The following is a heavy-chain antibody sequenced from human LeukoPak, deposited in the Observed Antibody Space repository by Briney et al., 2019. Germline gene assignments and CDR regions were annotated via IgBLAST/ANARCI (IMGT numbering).Heavy chain of an antibody. V-gene: IGHV4-39*01. CDR2: IFYTGNT. D-gene: IGHD4-11*01. CDR1: GGSISSSTFY. Sequence: SETLSLTCTVSGGSISSSTFYWGWIRQPPGKGLEWIGTIFYTGNTYYNPSPKSRLTISVDTSTNQFPLTLSSVTAADTAVYYCARLGGYSNYEAGYWGQGTLVTVSS. CDR3: ARLGGYSNYEAGY. J-gene: IGHJ4*02.